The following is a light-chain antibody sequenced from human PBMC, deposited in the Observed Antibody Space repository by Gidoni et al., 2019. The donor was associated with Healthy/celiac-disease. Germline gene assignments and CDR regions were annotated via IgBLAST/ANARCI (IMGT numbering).Light chain of an antibody. Sequence: SYELTHPPPVSVSPGQTASITCSGDNLGDKYACWYQQKPGQYPVLVIYQDSKRPPGIPERFSGSNSGNTATLTISGTQAMDEADYYCQAWDSSTVVFGGGTKLTVL. J-gene: IGLJ2*01. V-gene: IGLV3-1*01. CDR1: NLGDKY. CDR3: QAWDSSTVV. CDR2: QDS.